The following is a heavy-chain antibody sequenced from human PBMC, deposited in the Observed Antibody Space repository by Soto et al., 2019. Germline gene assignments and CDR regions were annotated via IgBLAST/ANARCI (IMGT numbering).Heavy chain of an antibody. Sequence: GGSLRLSCAASGFTFSIYGMHWVVQAPGKGLEWVAVISYDGSNKYYADSVKGRFTISRDNSKNTLYLQMNSLRAEDTAVYYCARDRYGDPLWGQDDFDYWGQGTLVTVSS. CDR2: ISYDGSNK. CDR1: GFTFSIYG. D-gene: IGHD4-17*01. CDR3: ARDRYGDPLWGQDDFDY. J-gene: IGHJ4*02. V-gene: IGHV3-30*03.